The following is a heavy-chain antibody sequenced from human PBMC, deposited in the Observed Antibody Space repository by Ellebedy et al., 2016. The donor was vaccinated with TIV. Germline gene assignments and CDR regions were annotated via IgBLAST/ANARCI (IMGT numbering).Heavy chain of an antibody. CDR3: ARQEGSCCYNGMDV. J-gene: IGHJ6*02. V-gene: IGHV5-51*01. D-gene: IGHD2-21*01. CDR1: GYSFSEYW. Sequence: KVSCKGSGYSFSEYWIGWARHMPGKGLEWMGVIYPGDSDTKYSPSFQGQVTISADKSTSTAYLQWSSLKASDTAIYYCARQEGSCCYNGMDVWGQGTTVTVSS. CDR2: IYPGDSDT.